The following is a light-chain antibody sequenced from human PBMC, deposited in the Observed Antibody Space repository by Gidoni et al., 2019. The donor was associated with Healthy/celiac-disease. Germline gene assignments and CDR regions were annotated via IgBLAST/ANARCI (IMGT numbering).Light chain of an antibody. Sequence: QSALTQPRSVSGSPGPSVTISCTGTSSDVGGYNYVSWYQQHPGNAPKLMIYDVSKRPSGVPDRFSGSKSGNTASLTISGLQAENEADYYCCSYAGSSNWVFGGGTKLTVL. CDR3: CSYAGSSNWV. J-gene: IGLJ3*02. CDR1: SSDVGGYNY. CDR2: DVS. V-gene: IGLV2-11*01.